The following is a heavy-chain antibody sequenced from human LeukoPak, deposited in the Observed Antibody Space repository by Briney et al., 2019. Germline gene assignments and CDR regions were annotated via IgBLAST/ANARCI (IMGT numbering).Heavy chain of an antibody. J-gene: IGHJ5*02. CDR2: IYPGDSDT. V-gene: IGHV5-51*01. Sequence: GESLKISCQGSGYIFTTYWIGWVRQMPGKGLEWMGNIYPGDSDTRYSPSFKGQVTISADKSISTAYLQWSSLKASDTAMYYSARREAAAGTWWFDPWGQGTLVTVSS. CDR1: GYIFTTYW. D-gene: IGHD6-13*01. CDR3: ARREAAAGTWWFDP.